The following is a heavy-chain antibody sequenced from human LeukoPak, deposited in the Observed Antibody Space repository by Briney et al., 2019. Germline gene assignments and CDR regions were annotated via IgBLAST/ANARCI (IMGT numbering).Heavy chain of an antibody. CDR2: FDPEDGET. J-gene: IGHJ4*02. CDR3: ATEYGSSSWKLFDY. Sequence: ASVKVSCKVSGYTLTELSMHWLRQAPGKGLEWMGGFDPEDGETIYAQKFQGRVTMTEDTSTDTAYMELSSLRSEDTAVYYCATEYGSSSWKLFDYWGQGTLVTVSS. D-gene: IGHD6-13*01. CDR1: GYTLTELS. V-gene: IGHV1-24*01.